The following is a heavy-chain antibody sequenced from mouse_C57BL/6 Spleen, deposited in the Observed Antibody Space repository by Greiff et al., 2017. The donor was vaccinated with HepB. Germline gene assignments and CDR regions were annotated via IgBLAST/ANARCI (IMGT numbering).Heavy chain of an antibody. CDR2: IHPNSGST. CDR1: GYTFTSYW. Sequence: VQLQQPGAELVKPGASVKLSCKASGYTFTSYWMHWVKQRPGQGLEWIGMIHPNSGSTNYNEKFKSKATLTVDKSSSTAYMQLSSLTSEDSAVYYCARWSITTVVDYFDYWGQGTTLTVSS. J-gene: IGHJ2*01. CDR3: ARWSITTVVDYFDY. D-gene: IGHD1-1*01. V-gene: IGHV1-64*01.